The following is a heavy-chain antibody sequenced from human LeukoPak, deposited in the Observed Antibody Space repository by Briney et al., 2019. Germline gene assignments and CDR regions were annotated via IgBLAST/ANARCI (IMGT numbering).Heavy chain of an antibody. Sequence: GGSLRLSCAASGFTFSSYWMHWVRQAPGKGLEWVPGISDNGAGTYYADSVRGRFTISRDTSKNTLYLQMNSLTADDTALYYCAKGGGNGYNIGFDFWGQGTMVAVSS. D-gene: IGHD5-24*01. CDR3: AKGGGNGYNIGFDF. V-gene: IGHV3-23*01. CDR2: ISDNGAGT. J-gene: IGHJ3*01. CDR1: GFTFSSYW.